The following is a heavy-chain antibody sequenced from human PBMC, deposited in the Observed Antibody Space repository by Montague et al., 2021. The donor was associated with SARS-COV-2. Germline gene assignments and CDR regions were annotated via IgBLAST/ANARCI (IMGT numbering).Heavy chain of an antibody. Sequence: CAISGDSVPSNTATWNWIRQSPSRGLEWLGRTYYRSKWYHDYAISLKSRITINPDTSKNQFSLQLSSVAPEDTAVFYCARTTTRMLYPQNAFDIWGQGTMVAGAS. J-gene: IGHJ3*02. CDR3: ARTTTRMLYPQNAFDI. D-gene: IGHD2-15*01. V-gene: IGHV6-1*01. CDR1: GDSVPSNTAT. CDR2: TYYRSKWYH.